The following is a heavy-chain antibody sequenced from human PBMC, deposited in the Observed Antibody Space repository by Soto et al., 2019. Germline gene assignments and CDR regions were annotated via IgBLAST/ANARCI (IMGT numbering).Heavy chain of an antibody. J-gene: IGHJ4*02. CDR2: ISGRSNTI. D-gene: IGHD3-22*01. Sequence: GGSLRLSCVASRFTFSDYNMNWVRQAPGKGLEWVSFISGRSNTIYYADSVKGRFTISRDNAKNSLYLLMNSLRAEDTAVYYCAREGDGSGFFSDFWGQGALVTVSS. CDR1: RFTFSDYN. CDR3: AREGDGSGFFSDF. V-gene: IGHV3-48*01.